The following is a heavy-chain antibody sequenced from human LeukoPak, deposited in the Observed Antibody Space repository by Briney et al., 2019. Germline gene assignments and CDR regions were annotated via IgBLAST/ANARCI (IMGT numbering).Heavy chain of an antibody. CDR1: GFTFSSYS. CDR3: AKGGTSYYYYYYMDV. D-gene: IGHD2-2*01. CDR2: ISSSSSTI. V-gene: IGHV3-48*04. J-gene: IGHJ6*03. Sequence: PGGSLRLSCAASGFTFSSYSVNWVRQAPGKGLEWVSYISSSSSTIYYADSVKGRFTISRDNAKNSLYLQMNSLRAEDTAVYYCAKGGTSYYYYYYMDVWGKGTTVTVSS.